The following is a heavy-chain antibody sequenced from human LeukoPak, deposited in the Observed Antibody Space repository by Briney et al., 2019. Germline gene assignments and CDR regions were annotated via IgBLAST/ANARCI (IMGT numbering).Heavy chain of an antibody. CDR3: ARDSEWQLVQDY. Sequence: GSLRLSCAASGFTFSSYSMNWVRQAPGKGLEWVSYISSSSTIYYADSVKGRFTISRDNAKNSLYLQMNSLRAEDTAVYYCARDSEWQLVQDYWGQGTLVTVSS. J-gene: IGHJ4*02. V-gene: IGHV3-48*01. D-gene: IGHD6-6*01. CDR2: ISSSSTI. CDR1: GFTFSSYS.